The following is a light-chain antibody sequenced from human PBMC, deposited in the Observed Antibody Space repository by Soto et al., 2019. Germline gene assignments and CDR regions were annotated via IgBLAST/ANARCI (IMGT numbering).Light chain of an antibody. CDR1: NSDVGSSVY. J-gene: IGLJ3*02. Sequence: QSALTQPASVSGSPGQSISFSCAGSNSDVGSSVYVSWYRQHPGKAPQLIIYANNKRPSGVLDRFSGSKSGTSASLAITGLQAEDEADYYCQSYDNSLSGAWVFGGGTQLTVL. CDR2: ANN. V-gene: IGLV2-14*03. CDR3: QSYDNSLSGAWV.